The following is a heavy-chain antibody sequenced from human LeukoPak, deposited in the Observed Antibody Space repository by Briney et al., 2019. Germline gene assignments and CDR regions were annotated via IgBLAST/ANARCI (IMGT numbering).Heavy chain of an antibody. CDR3: ARRRTYFVPPYYYYGMDV. V-gene: IGHV4-61*08. CDR2: IYYSGST. J-gene: IGHJ6*02. Sequence: SETLSLTCTVSGGSVSSGAYYWSWIRQPPGKGLEWIGYIYYSGSTNYNPSLKSRVTISVDTSKNQFSLKLSSVTAADTAVYYCARRRTYFVPPYYYYGMDVWGQGTTVTVSS. D-gene: IGHD3-9*01. CDR1: GGSVSSGAYY.